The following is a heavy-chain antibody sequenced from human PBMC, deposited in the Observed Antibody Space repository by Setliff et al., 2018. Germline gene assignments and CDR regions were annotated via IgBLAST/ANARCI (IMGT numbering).Heavy chain of an antibody. Sequence: SVKVSCKASGGTFSSYAISWVRQAPGQGLEWMGGIIPIFGTANYAQKFQGRVTITADESTSTAYMELSSLRSEDTAVYYCAKDLVTNYDDSGIYYNSGPFDYWGQGTLVTVSS. CDR1: GGTFSSYA. J-gene: IGHJ4*02. D-gene: IGHD3-10*01. CDR3: AKDLVTNYDDSGIYYNSGPFDY. V-gene: IGHV1-69*13. CDR2: IIPIFGTA.